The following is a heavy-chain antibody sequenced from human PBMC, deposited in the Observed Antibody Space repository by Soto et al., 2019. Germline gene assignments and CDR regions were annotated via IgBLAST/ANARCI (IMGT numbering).Heavy chain of an antibody. D-gene: IGHD3-3*01. J-gene: IGHJ4*02. Sequence: QVQLVDSGGGVVQPGRSLRLSCAASGFTFSSYGMHWVRQAPGKGLEWVAVISYDGSNKYYADSVKGRFTISRDNSKNTLYLQMNSLRAEDTAVYYCAKVHYDFWSGYYWASGDYFDYWGQGTLVTVSS. CDR1: GFTFSSYG. V-gene: IGHV3-30*18. CDR3: AKVHYDFWSGYYWASGDYFDY. CDR2: ISYDGSNK.